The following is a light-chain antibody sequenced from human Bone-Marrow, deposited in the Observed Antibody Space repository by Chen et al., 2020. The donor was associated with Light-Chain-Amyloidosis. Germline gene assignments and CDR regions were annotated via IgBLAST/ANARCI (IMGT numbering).Light chain of an antibody. CDR1: SGSIATNY. V-gene: IGLV6-57*01. J-gene: IGLJ3*02. CDR2: EDD. CDR3: QSYQGSSQGV. Sequence: NFMLTQPHSVSESPGKTVIISCTRSSGSIATNYVQWYQQRPGSSPTTGIYEDDQRPSGVPDRFSGSIDRSSNSASLTISGRKTEDEADYYCQSYQGSSQGVFGGGTKLTVL.